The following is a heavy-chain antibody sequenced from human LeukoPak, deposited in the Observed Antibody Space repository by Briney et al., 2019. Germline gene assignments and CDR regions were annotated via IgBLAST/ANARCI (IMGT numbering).Heavy chain of an antibody. Sequence: GGSLRLSCAASGFTFRSYTMNWVRQAPGKGLEWISYISTDSTTIYYADSVRGRFTISRDNAKNSLYLQMNRLRAEDTAVYYCAKDQAPYLTSGMDVWGQGTTVTVSS. V-gene: IGHV3-48*01. CDR1: GFTFRSYT. J-gene: IGHJ6*02. CDR3: AKDQAPYLTSGMDV. CDR2: ISTDSTTI.